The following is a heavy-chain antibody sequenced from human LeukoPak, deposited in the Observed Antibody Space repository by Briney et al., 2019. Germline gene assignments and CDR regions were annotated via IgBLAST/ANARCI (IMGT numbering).Heavy chain of an antibody. V-gene: IGHV1-69*05. D-gene: IGHD1-7*01. CDR3: ARAELELARRYYYYMDV. CDR1: GYTFTSYG. J-gene: IGHJ6*03. CDR2: IIPIFGTA. Sequence: ASVKVSCKASGYTFTSYGISWVRQAPGQGLEWMGGIIPIFGTANYAQKFQGRVTITTDESTSTAYMELSSLRSEDTAVYYCARAELELARRYYYYMDVWGKGTTVTVSS.